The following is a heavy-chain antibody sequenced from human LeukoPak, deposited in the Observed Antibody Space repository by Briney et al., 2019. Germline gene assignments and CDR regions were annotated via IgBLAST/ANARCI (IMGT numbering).Heavy chain of an antibody. CDR1: GFTLSSHG. J-gene: IGHJ5*02. CDR2: IWYDGSKT. CDR3: AKDLSDGSLWFDP. D-gene: IGHD1-26*01. Sequence: PGRSLRLSCAASGFTLSSHGMQWVRQAPGKGLEWVAPIWYDGSKTNYVDSVMGRFTISRDSSKNTLYLQMDSLRVEDTAVYFCAKDLSDGSLWFDPWGQGTLVTVSS. V-gene: IGHV3-33*06.